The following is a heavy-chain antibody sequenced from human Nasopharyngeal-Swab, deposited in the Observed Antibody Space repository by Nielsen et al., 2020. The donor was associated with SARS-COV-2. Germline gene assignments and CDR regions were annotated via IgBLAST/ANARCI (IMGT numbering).Heavy chain of an antibody. CDR2: IYYSGST. CDR3: ARSMYCSSTSCRYYFDY. Sequence: SETLSLTCTVSGGSFSSAGYFWTWIRQHPGKGLEWIGYIYYSGSTYYNPSLKSRVTISVDTSKNHFSLKLSSVTAADTAVYFCARSMYCSSTSCRYYFDYWGQGTLGTVSS. V-gene: IGHV4-31*03. J-gene: IGHJ4*02. CDR1: GGSFSSAGYF. D-gene: IGHD2-2*01.